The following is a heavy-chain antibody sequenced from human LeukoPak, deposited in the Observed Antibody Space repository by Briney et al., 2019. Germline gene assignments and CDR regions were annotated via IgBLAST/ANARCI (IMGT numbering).Heavy chain of an antibody. CDR1: GFTFSSYN. CDR2: IRYDGSNK. V-gene: IGHV3-30*02. Sequence: GGSLRLSCAASGFTFSSYNMNWVRQAPGKGLEWVAFIRYDGSNKYYTDSVKGRFTISRGNSKNTLYLQMNSLRAEDTAVYYCAKGRGWEASYYYYYMDVWGKGTTVTISS. J-gene: IGHJ6*03. D-gene: IGHD1-26*01. CDR3: AKGRGWEASYYYYYMDV.